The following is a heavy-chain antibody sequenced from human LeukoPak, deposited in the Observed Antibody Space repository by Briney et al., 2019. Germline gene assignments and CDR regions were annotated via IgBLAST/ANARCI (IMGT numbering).Heavy chain of an antibody. J-gene: IGHJ4*02. CDR3: ARVSMIYGSGSYYAY. Sequence: ASVKVTCKASGYTFASYDINWVRQATGQGLEWMGWMNPNSGNTGYAQKFQGRVTMTRNTSISTAYMELSSLRSEDTAVYYCARVSMIYGSGSYYAYWGQGTRVTVSS. D-gene: IGHD3-10*01. CDR1: GYTFASYD. V-gene: IGHV1-8*01. CDR2: MNPNSGNT.